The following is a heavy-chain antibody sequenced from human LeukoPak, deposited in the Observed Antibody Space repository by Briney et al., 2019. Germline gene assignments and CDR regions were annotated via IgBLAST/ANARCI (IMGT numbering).Heavy chain of an antibody. CDR3: AKETSESYSPLEY. Sequence: GGSLRLSCAASGFTFSSYAMTWVRQAPGKGLEWVSTINRSGSTYDADSVKGRFTISRDNSKNTLYLQMNSLRAEDTAIYYCAKETSESYSPLEYWGQETLVTVSS. J-gene: IGHJ4*02. CDR2: INRSGST. D-gene: IGHD1-26*01. CDR1: GFTFSSYA. V-gene: IGHV3-23*01.